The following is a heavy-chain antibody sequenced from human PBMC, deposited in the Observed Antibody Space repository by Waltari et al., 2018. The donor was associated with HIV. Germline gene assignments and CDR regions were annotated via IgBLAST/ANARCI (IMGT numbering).Heavy chain of an antibody. V-gene: IGHV4-39*01. CDR3: ARSFSGYSNYFDP. Sequence: QLQLQESGPGLVTSSEPLSLTCTVSGGSLTSSSYYWGWIRQPPGKGLEWLGSMSYSGSTYHNPSLRSRLTISVDTSKNQFSLKLTSVTAADTAVYYCARSFSGYSNYFDPWGQGTLVTVSS. CDR1: GGSLTSSSYY. CDR2: MSYSGST. D-gene: IGHD4-4*01. J-gene: IGHJ5*02.